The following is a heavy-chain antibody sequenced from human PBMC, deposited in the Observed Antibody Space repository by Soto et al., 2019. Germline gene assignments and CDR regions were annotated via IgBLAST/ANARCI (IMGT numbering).Heavy chain of an antibody. V-gene: IGHV4-30-2*01. CDR3: ARVPTI. CDR1: GVSISSGGYS. J-gene: IGHJ4*02. Sequence: PSETLSLTCAVSGVSISSGGYSWSWIRQPPGKGLEWIGYIYHSGSTYYNPSLKSRVTISVDRSKNQFSLKLSSVTAADTAVYYCARVPTIWGQGTLVTVSS. CDR2: IYHSGST.